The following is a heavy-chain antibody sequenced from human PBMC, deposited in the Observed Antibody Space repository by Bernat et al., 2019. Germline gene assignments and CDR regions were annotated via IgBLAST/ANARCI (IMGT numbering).Heavy chain of an antibody. D-gene: IGHD2-15*01. CDR2: FDPEDGET. V-gene: IGHV1-24*01. CDR3: ATELFDCSGGSCYSEGGY. CDR1: GYTLTELS. Sequence: QVQLVQSGAEVKKPGASVKVSCKVSGYTLTELSMHWVRQAPGKGLEWMGGFDPEDGETIYAQKFQGRVTMNEDTSTDTAYMELSSLRSEDTAVYYCATELFDCSGGSCYSEGGYWGQGTLVTVSS. J-gene: IGHJ4*02.